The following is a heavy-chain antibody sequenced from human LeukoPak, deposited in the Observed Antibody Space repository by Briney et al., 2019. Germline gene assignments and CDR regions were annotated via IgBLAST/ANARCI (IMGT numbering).Heavy chain of an antibody. D-gene: IGHD3-10*01. CDR1: GGSISSYY. J-gene: IGHJ5*02. CDR3: ARGGGRYYYGSGKWFDP. Sequence: SETLSLTCTVSGGSISSYYWSWIRQPPGKGLEWIGYIYATGSTNYNPSLKSRVTISVDTSKNQFSLKLSSVTAADTAVYYCARGGGRYYYGSGKWFDPWGQGTLVTVSS. CDR2: IYATGST. V-gene: IGHV4-4*09.